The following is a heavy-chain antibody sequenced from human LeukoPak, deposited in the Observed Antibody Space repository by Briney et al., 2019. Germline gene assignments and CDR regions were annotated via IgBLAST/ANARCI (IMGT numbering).Heavy chain of an antibody. V-gene: IGHV3-7*01. CDR2: IDQDGSEK. D-gene: IGHD1-26*01. CDR3: ARSGSYCDFDS. CDR1: GFNFCSYW. Sequence: PGGSLRLSCGASGFNFCSYWMSWVRQAPGKGLEWVANIDQDGSEKYYVDSVKGRFTITRAKNSLYLQMDSLSPEDTAVYYCARSGSYCDFDSWGQGTLVTVSS. J-gene: IGHJ4*02.